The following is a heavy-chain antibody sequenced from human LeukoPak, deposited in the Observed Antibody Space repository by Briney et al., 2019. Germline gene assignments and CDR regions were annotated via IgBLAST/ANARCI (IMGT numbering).Heavy chain of an antibody. J-gene: IGHJ4*02. Sequence: SETLSLTCTVSGDSITGYYWGWIRQPPGKGLEWIGNIYYTGNTYYNASLKSRVTISVDTSKNQFSLKLSSVTAADTAVYYCARHLRLGATNGFDYWGQGTLVTVSS. D-gene: IGHD1-26*01. CDR3: ARHLRLGATNGFDY. CDR1: GDSITGYY. V-gene: IGHV4-39*01. CDR2: IYYTGNT.